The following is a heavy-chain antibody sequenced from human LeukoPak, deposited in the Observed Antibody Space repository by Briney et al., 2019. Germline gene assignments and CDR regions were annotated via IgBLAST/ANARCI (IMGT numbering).Heavy chain of an antibody. J-gene: IGHJ4*02. Sequence: GESLKISCKGSGYNFNTYWIGWVRQMPGKGLEWMGIIYPGDSDTRYSPSFQGQVTISADKSISTAYLQRSSLKASDTAMYYCARLPIHPSIAVAISFDYWGQGTLVTVSS. D-gene: IGHD6-19*01. V-gene: IGHV5-51*01. CDR1: GYNFNTYW. CDR2: IYPGDSDT. CDR3: ARLPIHPSIAVAISFDY.